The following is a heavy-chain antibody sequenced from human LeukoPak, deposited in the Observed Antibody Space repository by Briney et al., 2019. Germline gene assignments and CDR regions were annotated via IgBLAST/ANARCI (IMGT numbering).Heavy chain of an antibody. Sequence: PSETLSLTCTVSGGSISSYYWSWIRQPPGKGLEWIGYIYYSGSTNYNPSLKSRVTISVDTSKNQFSLKLSSVTAADTAVYYCASSNRGDYYDSSGSRDYYFDYWGQGTLVTVSS. CDR1: GGSISSYY. CDR3: ASSNRGDYYDSSGSRDYYFDY. J-gene: IGHJ4*02. V-gene: IGHV4-59*01. D-gene: IGHD3-22*01. CDR2: IYYSGST.